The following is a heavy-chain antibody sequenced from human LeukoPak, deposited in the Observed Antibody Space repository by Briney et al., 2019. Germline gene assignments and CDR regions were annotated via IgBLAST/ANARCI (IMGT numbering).Heavy chain of an antibody. CDR3: ARDRSDGNYYMVV. V-gene: IGHV3-53*01. D-gene: IGHD5-24*01. CDR2: IDGGGST. Sequence: GGSLRLSCAVSGFTVSNNYMSWLRQAPGKGLEWVSVIDGGGSTSYADSVKARFTISRDNSKNTLYLQMNSLRVDDTGVYYCARDRSDGNYYMVVWGKGTTVIVSS. CDR1: GFTVSNNY. J-gene: IGHJ6*03.